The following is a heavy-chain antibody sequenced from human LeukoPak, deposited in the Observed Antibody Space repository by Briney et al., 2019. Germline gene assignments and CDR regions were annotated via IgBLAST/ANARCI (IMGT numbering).Heavy chain of an antibody. D-gene: IGHD3-22*01. CDR3: ARVGYYDSRGYYPLDAFDI. J-gene: IGHJ3*02. Sequence: ASVKVSCKASGYTFTGYYMHWVRQAPGQGLEWMGWINPNSGGTNYAQKFQGRVTMTRDTSISTAYMELSRLRSDDTAVYYCARVGYYDSRGYYPLDAFDIWGQGTMVTVSS. V-gene: IGHV1-2*02. CDR2: INPNSGGT. CDR1: GYTFTGYY.